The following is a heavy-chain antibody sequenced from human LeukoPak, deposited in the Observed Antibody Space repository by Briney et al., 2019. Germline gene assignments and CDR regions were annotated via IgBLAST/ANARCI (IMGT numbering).Heavy chain of an antibody. CDR3: ARDGFVGAADY. D-gene: IGHD6-13*01. J-gene: IGHJ4*02. Sequence: GGPLRLSCAASEFIFSGYWMNWVRQAPGKGLEWVANIKQDGSEKQYVDSVRGRFTISRDNAKNSLYLQMNSLRVEDTAVYYCARDGFVGAADYWGQGTLVTVSS. CDR1: EFIFSGYW. V-gene: IGHV3-7*01. CDR2: IKQDGSEK.